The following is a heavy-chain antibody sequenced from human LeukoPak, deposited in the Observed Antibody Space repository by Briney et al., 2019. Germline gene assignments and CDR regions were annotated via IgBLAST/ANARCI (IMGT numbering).Heavy chain of an antibody. CDR2: IIPIFGTA. J-gene: IGHJ5*02. CDR3: ARAIVVVVAASAFYSDWFDP. CDR1: GGTFSSYA. V-gene: IGHV1-69*13. Sequence: SVKVSCKASGGTFSSYAISWVRQAPGQGLEWMGGIIPIFGTANYAQKFQGRVTITADESTSTAYMELSRLRSGDTAVYYCARAIVVVVAASAFYSDWFDPWGQGTLVTVSS. D-gene: IGHD2-15*01.